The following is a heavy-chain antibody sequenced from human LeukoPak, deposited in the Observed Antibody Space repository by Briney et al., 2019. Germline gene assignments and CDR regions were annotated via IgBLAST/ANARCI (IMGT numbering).Heavy chain of an antibody. J-gene: IGHJ4*02. CDR1: GGSISSYY. D-gene: IGHD1-26*01. CDR2: IYYSGST. V-gene: IGHV4-59*08. CDR3: ARAYSGSYYDSGFDY. Sequence: SETLSLTCTVSGGSISSYYWSWIRQPPGKGLEWIGYIYYSGSTNYNPSLKSRVTISVDTSKNQFSLRLSSVTAADTAVYYCARAYSGSYYDSGFDYWGQGTLVTVSS.